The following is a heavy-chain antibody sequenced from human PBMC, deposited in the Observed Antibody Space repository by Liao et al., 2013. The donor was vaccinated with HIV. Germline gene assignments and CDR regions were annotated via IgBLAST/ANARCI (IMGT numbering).Heavy chain of an antibody. Sequence: QVQLQESGPGLVKPSETLSLTCTVSGGSISRYYWSWIRQPPGKGLEWIGYIYHSGSTYYNPSLKSRVTISIDRSKNQFSLKLSSVTAADTAVYYCARGFDDYVWGSYRSPWYFDLWGRGTLVTVSS. CDR2: IYHSGST. CDR1: GGSISRYY. V-gene: IGHV4-59*12. J-gene: IGHJ2*01. D-gene: IGHD3-16*02. CDR3: ARGFDDYVWGSYRSPWYFDL.